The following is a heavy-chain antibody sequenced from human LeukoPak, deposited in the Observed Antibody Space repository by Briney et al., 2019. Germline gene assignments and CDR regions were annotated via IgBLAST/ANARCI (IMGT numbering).Heavy chain of an antibody. CDR2: IYYSGTT. V-gene: IGHV4-59*01. CDR1: GGSISCYY. D-gene: IGHD4-17*01. CDR3: AREDPQTTVPEGMDV. J-gene: IGHJ6*02. Sequence: HPSVTLSLTCTVSGGSISCYYWSWIRQSPGKGLGWIGYIYYSGTTNYNPSLKSRVTISVDTSKNQFSLQLRSVTAADTAVYYCAREDPQTTVPEGMDVWGQGTTVTVSS.